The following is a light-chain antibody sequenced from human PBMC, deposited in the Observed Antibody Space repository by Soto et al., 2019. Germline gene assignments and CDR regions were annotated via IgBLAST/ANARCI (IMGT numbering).Light chain of an antibody. CDR3: QQYRGWPRT. CDR2: GAS. CDR1: QSVIND. J-gene: IGKJ1*01. Sequence: EIXLTQSPATLSVSPGERVTLSCRASQSVINDLAWYQQKPGQAPRLLVYGASTRATDAPPRFRGSGSGTDFSLTISSLQSEDIATYYCQQYRGWPRTFGQGSRVEIK. V-gene: IGKV3-15*01.